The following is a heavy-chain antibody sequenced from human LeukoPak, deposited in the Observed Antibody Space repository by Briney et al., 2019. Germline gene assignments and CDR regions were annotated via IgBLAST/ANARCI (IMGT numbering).Heavy chain of an antibody. Sequence: ASAKVSCKASGYTFTSYGISWVRQAPGQGLEWMGWISGDNVNTNYAQKFQGRVTITADKSTSTAYMELSSLRSEDTAVYYCARDPEKKGIAAAGTWFDPWGQGTLVTVSS. CDR1: GYTFTSYG. J-gene: IGHJ5*02. V-gene: IGHV1-18*01. CDR2: ISGDNVNT. D-gene: IGHD6-13*01. CDR3: ARDPEKKGIAAAGTWFDP.